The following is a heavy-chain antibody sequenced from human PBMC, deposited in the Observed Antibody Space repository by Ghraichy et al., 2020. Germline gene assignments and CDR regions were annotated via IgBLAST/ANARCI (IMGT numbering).Heavy chain of an antibody. CDR3: STPRALRGTRIDY. D-gene: IGHD3-10*01. J-gene: IGHJ4*02. CDR1: GLPFSYAW. CDR2: IKSKVSGETT. V-gene: IGHV3-15*01. Sequence: GESLNISCAASGLPFSYAWMNWVRQAPGKGLEWVGRIKSKVSGETTDYAAPVKGRFIISRDDSKDTLYLQMNNLKIEDTGVYYCSTPRALRGTRIDYWGQGTVVIVSS.